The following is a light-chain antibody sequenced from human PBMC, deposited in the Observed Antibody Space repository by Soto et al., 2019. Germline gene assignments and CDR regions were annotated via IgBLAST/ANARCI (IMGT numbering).Light chain of an antibody. CDR1: QTISSW. Sequence: SGGDRVTITCRASQTISSWLAWYQQKPGKAPKLLIYNASTLKSGVPSRFSGSGSGTEFTLTISSLQPDDFATYYCQHYNSYSEACGQGTKV. V-gene: IGKV1-5*03. J-gene: IGKJ1*01. CDR3: QHYNSYSEA. CDR2: NAS.